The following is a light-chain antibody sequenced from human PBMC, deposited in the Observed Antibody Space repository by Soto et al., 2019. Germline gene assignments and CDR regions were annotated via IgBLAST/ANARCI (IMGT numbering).Light chain of an antibody. Sequence: QSVLAQPPSATVSPGQSVTSTCTGTNSDVCTYIYVSWYQHLPSKDPKILIYEVSRRPFGVPDSFSGSKSGNTASLTVSGLQGEDEADYYCSSYAGSNNLVFGGGTQLTVL. CDR1: NSDVCTYIY. V-gene: IGLV2-8*01. J-gene: IGLJ3*02. CDR2: EVS. CDR3: SSYAGSNNLV.